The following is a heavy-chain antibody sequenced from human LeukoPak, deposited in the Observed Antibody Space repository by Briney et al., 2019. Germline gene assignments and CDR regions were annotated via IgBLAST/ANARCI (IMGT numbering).Heavy chain of an antibody. D-gene: IGHD2-2*01. V-gene: IGHV1-2*02. J-gene: IGHJ4*02. CDR2: INPNSGGT. Sequence: ASVKVSCKASGYTFTGYYMHWVRQAPGRGLEWMGWINPNSGGTNYAQKFQGRVTMTRDTSISTAYMELSRLRSDDTAVYYCARAIRYCSSTSCRAPRFDYWGQGTLVTVSS. CDR3: ARAIRYCSSTSCRAPRFDY. CDR1: GYTFTGYY.